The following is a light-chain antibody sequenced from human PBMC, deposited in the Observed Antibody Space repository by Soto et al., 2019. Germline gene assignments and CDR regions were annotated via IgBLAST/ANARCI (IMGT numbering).Light chain of an antibody. CDR1: SSNIGAGYD. Sequence: QSVLTQPPSVSGAPGQSVTISCTGSSSNIGAGYDVHWYQQLPGTAPKLLIYGNINRPSGVPDRFSGSNSGTSASLAITGLQAEDEADYYCQSYDSSLSGYVFGTGTKVTVL. CDR3: QSYDSSLSGYV. V-gene: IGLV1-40*01. J-gene: IGLJ1*01. CDR2: GNI.